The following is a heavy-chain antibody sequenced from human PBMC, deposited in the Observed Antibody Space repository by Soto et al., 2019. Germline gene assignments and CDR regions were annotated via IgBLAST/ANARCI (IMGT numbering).Heavy chain of an antibody. D-gene: IGHD6-6*01. CDR1: GYTFTSYG. CDR2: ISAYNGNT. CDR3: ARAERGGTAARPVGMDV. V-gene: IGHV1-18*04. Sequence: QVQLVQSGAEVKKPGASVKVSCKASGYTFTSYGISWVRQAPGQGLEWMGWISAYNGNTNYAQKLQGRVTMTTATSTRTAYMELRSLRSDETAVYYCARAERGGTAARPVGMDVWGQGTTFTVSS. J-gene: IGHJ6*01.